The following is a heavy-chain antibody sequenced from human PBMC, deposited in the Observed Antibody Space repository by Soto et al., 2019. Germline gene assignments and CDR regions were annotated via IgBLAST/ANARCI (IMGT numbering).Heavy chain of an antibody. D-gene: IGHD3-16*01. CDR3: ATHYYDYVWGSPRENDNWFDP. CDR1: GGTFSSYA. V-gene: IGHV1-69*01. J-gene: IGHJ5*02. Sequence: QVQLVQSGAEVKKPGSSVKVSCKASGGTFSSYAISLVRQAPGQGLEWMGGIIPIFGTANYAQQFQGRVTITADESTSTAYMEVSSLRSEDTAVYYCATHYYDYVWGSPRENDNWFDPWGQGTLVTVSS. CDR2: IIPIFGTA.